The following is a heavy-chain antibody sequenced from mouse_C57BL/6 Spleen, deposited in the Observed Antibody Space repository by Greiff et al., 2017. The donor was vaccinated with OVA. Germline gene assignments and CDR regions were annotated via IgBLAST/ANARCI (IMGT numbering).Heavy chain of an antibody. CDR2: INPDSSTI. J-gene: IGHJ3*01. Sequence: EVQLQQSGGGLVQPGGSLKLSCAASGIDFSRYWMSWVRRAPGKGLEWIGEINPDSSTINYAPSLKDKFIISRDNAKNTLYLQMSKMRSEDTALYYCARKIGYYYGSSFAWFAYWGQGTLVTVSA. V-gene: IGHV4-1*01. D-gene: IGHD1-1*01. CDR3: ARKIGYYYGSSFAWFAY. CDR1: GIDFSRYW.